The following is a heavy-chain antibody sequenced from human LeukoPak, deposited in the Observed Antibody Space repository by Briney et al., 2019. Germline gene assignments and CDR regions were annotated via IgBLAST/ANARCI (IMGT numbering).Heavy chain of an antibody. V-gene: IGHV4-4*09. CDR1: GGSISSYY. Sequence: SETLSLTCTVSGGSISSYYWSWIRQPPGKGLEWIGYIYTSGSTNYNPSLKSRVTISVDTSKNQFSLKLSSVPAADTAAYYCARHFYSGSYYGFDPWGQGTLVTVSS. J-gene: IGHJ5*02. CDR3: ARHFYSGSYYGFDP. D-gene: IGHD3-10*01. CDR2: IYTSGST.